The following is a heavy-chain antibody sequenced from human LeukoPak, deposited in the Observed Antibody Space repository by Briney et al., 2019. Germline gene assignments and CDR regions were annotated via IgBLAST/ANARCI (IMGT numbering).Heavy chain of an antibody. CDR3: ARATVNYYYYYMDV. CDR1: GGSISSSSYY. V-gene: IGHV4-39*06. Sequence: SETLSLTCTVSGGSISSSSYYWGWIRQPPGKGLEWIGRIYTSGSTNYNPSLKSRVTISVDTSKNQFPLKLSSVTAADTAVYYCARATVNYYYYYMDVWGKGTTVTISS. J-gene: IGHJ6*03. CDR2: IYTSGST.